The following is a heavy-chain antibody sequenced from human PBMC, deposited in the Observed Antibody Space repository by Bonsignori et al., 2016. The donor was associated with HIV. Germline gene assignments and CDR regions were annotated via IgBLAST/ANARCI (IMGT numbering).Heavy chain of an antibody. D-gene: IGHD3-16*01. V-gene: IGHV1-69*12. CDR3: ARGKDCGG. J-gene: IGHJ4*02. Sequence: QVLLVQSGAEVKKPGSSVRVSCRSSGGSFYNYAINWVRQAPGHGLEWMGGIVPAFGTPNYAQKFQGRVTITADESTNTGYMELSSLGFEDTALYYCARGKDCGGWGQGTLVTVSS. CDR2: IVPAFGTP. CDR1: GGSFYNYA.